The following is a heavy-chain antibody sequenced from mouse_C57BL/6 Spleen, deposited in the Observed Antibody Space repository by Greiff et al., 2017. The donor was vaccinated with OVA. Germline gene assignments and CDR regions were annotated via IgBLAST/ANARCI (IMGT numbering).Heavy chain of an antibody. Sequence: ESGAELVRPGASVTLSCKASGYTFTDYEMHWVKQTPVHGLEWIGAIDPETGGTAYNQKFKGKAILTADKSSSTAYMELRSLTSEDSAVYYCTRETTVVDWYFDVWGTGTTVTVSS. D-gene: IGHD1-1*01. J-gene: IGHJ1*03. CDR3: TRETTVVDWYFDV. CDR2: IDPETGGT. V-gene: IGHV1-15*01. CDR1: GYTFTDYE.